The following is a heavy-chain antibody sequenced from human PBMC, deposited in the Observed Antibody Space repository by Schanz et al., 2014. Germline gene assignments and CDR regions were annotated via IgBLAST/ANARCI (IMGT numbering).Heavy chain of an antibody. CDR3: ARRDNYLSAFDI. CDR2: IYYTGTT. CDR1: GASISGSSDY. J-gene: IGHJ3*02. V-gene: IGHV4-39*01. D-gene: IGHD4-4*01. Sequence: QLQLQESGPGLVKPSETLSLTCTVSGASISGSSDYWGWIRQSPGKGLEWIGNIYYTGTTYYNPSLKGRVSISVDTSKNQVSLNLPSVPAADTAVFYCARRDNYLSAFDIWGQGTMVTVSS.